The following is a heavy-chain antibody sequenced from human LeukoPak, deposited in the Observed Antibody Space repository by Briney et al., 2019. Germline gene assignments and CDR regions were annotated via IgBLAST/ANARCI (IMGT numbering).Heavy chain of an antibody. CDR2: INHSGST. CDR3: ARGDVVVVPAAPYRLFDY. Sequence: PSETLSLTCAVYGGSFSGYYWSWIRQPPGKGLEWIGEINHSGSTNYNPSLKSRVTISVDTSKNQFSLKLSSVTAADTAVYYCARGDVVVVPAAPYRLFDYWGQGTLVTVSS. CDR1: GGSFSGYY. J-gene: IGHJ4*02. V-gene: IGHV4-34*01. D-gene: IGHD2-2*01.